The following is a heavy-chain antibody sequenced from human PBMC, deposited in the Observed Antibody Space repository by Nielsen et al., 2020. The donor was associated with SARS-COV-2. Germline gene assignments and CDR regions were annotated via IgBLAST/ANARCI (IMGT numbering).Heavy chain of an antibody. CDR1: GGSISSYY. D-gene: IGHD5-18*01. Sequence: SETLSLTCTVSGGSISSYYWSWIRQPPGKGLEWIGYIYYSGSTNYNPSLKSRVTISVDTSKNQFSLKLSSVTAADTAVYYCARLRYSYGSDHSFDIWGQGTMVTVSS. J-gene: IGHJ3*02. CDR3: ARLRYSYGSDHSFDI. V-gene: IGHV4-59*08. CDR2: IYYSGST.